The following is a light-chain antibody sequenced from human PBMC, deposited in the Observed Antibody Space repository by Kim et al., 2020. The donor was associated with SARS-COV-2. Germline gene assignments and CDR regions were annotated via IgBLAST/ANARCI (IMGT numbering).Light chain of an antibody. CDR2: LGS. V-gene: IGKV2-28*01. Sequence: DIVMTQSPLSLPVTPGEPASISCRSSQSLLHSNGYNYLDWYLQKPGQSPQLLIYLGSNRASGVPDRFSGDGSDTDFTLKISRVEAEDVGVYYCMQDLQNPPTFGQGTRLEIK. J-gene: IGKJ5*01. CDR3: MQDLQNPPT. CDR1: QSLLHSNGYNY.